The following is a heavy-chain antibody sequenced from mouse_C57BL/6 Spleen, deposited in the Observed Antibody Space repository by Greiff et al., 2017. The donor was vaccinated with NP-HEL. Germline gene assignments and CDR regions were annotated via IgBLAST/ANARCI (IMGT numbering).Heavy chain of an antibody. CDR3: TTHYYSNYAWFAY. J-gene: IGHJ3*01. D-gene: IGHD2-5*01. CDR1: GFNIKDDY. V-gene: IGHV14-4*01. CDR2: IDPENGDT. Sequence: EVQLQQSGAELVRPGASVKLSCTASGFNIKDDYMHWVKQRPEQGLEWIGWIDPENGDTEYASKFQGKATITADTSSNTAYLQLSSLTSEDTAVYYCTTHYYSNYAWFAYWGQGTLVTVSA.